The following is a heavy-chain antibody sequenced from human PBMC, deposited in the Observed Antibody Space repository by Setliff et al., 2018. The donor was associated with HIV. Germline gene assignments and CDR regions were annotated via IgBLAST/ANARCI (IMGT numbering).Heavy chain of an antibody. D-gene: IGHD5-18*01. CDR1: GGSMNSENNH. V-gene: IGHV4-61*02. J-gene: IGHJ4*02. CDR3: ARDPSDGYGHFDY. CDR2: FTNRGST. Sequence: SETLSLTCTVSGGSMNSENNHWGWFRQPAGKGPEWIGRFTNRGSTDYNPSLKSRVTISIDRSRNQFSLKLSAVTAADTAVYFCARDPSDGYGHFDYWGQGALVTVSS.